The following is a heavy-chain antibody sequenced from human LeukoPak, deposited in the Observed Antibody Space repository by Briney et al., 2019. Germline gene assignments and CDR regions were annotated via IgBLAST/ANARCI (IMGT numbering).Heavy chain of an antibody. J-gene: IGHJ4*02. V-gene: IGHV3-30*18. CDR2: TSYDGSNK. CDR1: GFTFSSYG. D-gene: IGHD5-18*01. Sequence: GGSLRLSCAASGFTFSSYGVHWVRQAPGKGLEWVAVTSYDGSNKYYADSVKGRFTISRDNSKNTLYLQMNSLRAEDTAVYYYAKEMIGYSFDYWGQGTLVTVSS. CDR3: AKEMIGYSFDY.